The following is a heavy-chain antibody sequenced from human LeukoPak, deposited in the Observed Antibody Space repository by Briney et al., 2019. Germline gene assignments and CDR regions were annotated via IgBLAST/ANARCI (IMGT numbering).Heavy chain of an antibody. Sequence: GSLRLSCAASGFTFSSYSMNWVRQAPGKGLEWVSSISSSSSYIYYADSVKGRFAISRDNSKNTLFLQMNSLRAEDTAVYYCVAWQIDSWGQGTLVTVSS. J-gene: IGHJ4*02. CDR3: VAWQIDS. CDR2: ISSSSSYI. V-gene: IGHV3-21*01. D-gene: IGHD5-12*01. CDR1: GFTFSSYS.